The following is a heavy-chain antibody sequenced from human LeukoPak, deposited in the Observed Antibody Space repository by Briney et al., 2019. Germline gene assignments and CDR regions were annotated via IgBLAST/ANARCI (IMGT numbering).Heavy chain of an antibody. CDR1: GGSVYTSDYY. J-gene: IGHJ6*03. CDR3: ARVRESDYYDSSGHYYYSYYYMDV. Sequence: SETLSLTCTVSGGSVYTSDYYWGRVRQPPGKGPEWIGDIYYTGKTNYNPSLKSRVSISIDTSKNQFSLKLSSVTAADTAVYYCARVRESDYYDSSGHYYYSYYYMDVWGTGTTVTVSS. V-gene: IGHV4-39*07. CDR2: IYYTGKT. D-gene: IGHD3-22*01.